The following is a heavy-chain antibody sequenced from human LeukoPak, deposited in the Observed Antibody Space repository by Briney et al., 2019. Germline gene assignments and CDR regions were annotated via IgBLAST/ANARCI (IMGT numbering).Heavy chain of an antibody. J-gene: IGHJ5*02. Sequence: ASVKVSCKASGYTFTGYYMHWVRQAPGQGLEWMGWINPNSGGTNYAQNFQGRVTMTRDTSISTAYMELSRLRSDDTAVYHCVRDDVSPWGQGTLVTVSS. V-gene: IGHV1-2*02. CDR1: GYTFTGYY. CDR3: VRDDVSP. CDR2: INPNSGGT.